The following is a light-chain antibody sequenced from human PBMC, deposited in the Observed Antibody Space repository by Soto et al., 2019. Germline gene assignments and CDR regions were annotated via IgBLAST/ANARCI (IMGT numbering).Light chain of an antibody. CDR1: SSDVGGYNY. V-gene: IGLV2-14*01. Sequence: QSPLTRPASVSGSPGQSITISCTGTSSDVGGYNYVSWYQQHPGKAPKLMIYAVTDRPSGVSSRFSGSKSGNTASLTTSGLQAEDEADYYCSSYTSSSTLFGTGTKVTVL. CDR3: SSYTSSSTL. J-gene: IGLJ1*01. CDR2: AVT.